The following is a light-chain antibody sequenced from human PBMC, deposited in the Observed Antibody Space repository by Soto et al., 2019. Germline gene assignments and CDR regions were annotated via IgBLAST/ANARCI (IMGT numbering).Light chain of an antibody. CDR1: SSDIGNYNL. CDR2: EGS. Sequence: QSALTQPASVSGSPGQSITISCTGTSSDIGNYNLVSWYNQHPDKAPKHMIYEGSKRPSGVSNSFSGSKSGNTASLTLSGLQAEDEADYYCCSNSGGSTWVFGGGTKLTVL. J-gene: IGLJ2*01. CDR3: CSNSGGSTWV. V-gene: IGLV2-23*01.